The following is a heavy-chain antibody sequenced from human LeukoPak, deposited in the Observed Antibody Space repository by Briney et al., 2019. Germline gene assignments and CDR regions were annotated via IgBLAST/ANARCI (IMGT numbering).Heavy chain of an antibody. CDR3: ARAGIRFLEWSYFDY. CDR2: IIPIFGTA. V-gene: IGHV1-69*13. J-gene: IGHJ4*02. CDR1: GYTFTGYY. Sequence: VKVSCKASGYTFTGYYMHWVRQAPGQGLEWMGGIIPIFGTANYAQKFQGRVTITADESTSTAYMELSSLRSEDTAVYYCARAGIRFLEWSYFDYWGQGTLVTVSS. D-gene: IGHD3-3*01.